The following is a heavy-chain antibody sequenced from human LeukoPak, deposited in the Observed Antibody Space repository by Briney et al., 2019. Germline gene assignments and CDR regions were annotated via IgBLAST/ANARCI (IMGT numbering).Heavy chain of an antibody. CDR3: ARARIVGAPFDY. Sequence: ASVKVSCKASGHTFTSYDINWVRQATGQGLEWMGWMNPNSGNTGYAQKFQGRVTMTRNTSISTAYMELSSLRSEDTAVYYCARARIVGAPFDYWGQGTLVTVSS. V-gene: IGHV1-8*02. CDR1: GHTFTSYD. J-gene: IGHJ4*02. D-gene: IGHD1-26*01. CDR2: MNPNSGNT.